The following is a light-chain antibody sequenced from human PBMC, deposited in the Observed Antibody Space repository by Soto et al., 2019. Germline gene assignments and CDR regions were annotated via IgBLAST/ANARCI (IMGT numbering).Light chain of an antibody. J-gene: IGKJ1*01. CDR3: HQYGSSPWT. CDR1: QRVSTSY. Sequence: EMVLTQSPATLPLSPGERATLSYGAIQRVSTSYLAWYQQKPGLAPRLLIYDPSIRATGIPDMFIGSGSGTDFTLTISRLDPEDFAVYYCHQYGSSPWTFGQGTRVDIK. V-gene: IGKV3D-20*01. CDR2: DPS.